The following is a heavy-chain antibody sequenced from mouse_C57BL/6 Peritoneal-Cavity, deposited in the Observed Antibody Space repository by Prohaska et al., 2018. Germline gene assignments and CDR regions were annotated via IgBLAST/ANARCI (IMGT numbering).Heavy chain of an antibody. CDR1: GYTFTSYW. J-gene: IGHJ3*01. D-gene: IGHD2-10*02. Sequence: QVQLQQPGAELVKPGASVKLSCKASGYTFTSYWMQWVKQRPGQGLEWIGEIDPSDSYTNHNQKFKGKATLTVDTSSSTAYMQLSSLTSEDSAVYYCATLVFAYWGQGTLVTVSA. V-gene: IGHV1-50*01. CDR2: IDPSDSYT. CDR3: ATLVFAY.